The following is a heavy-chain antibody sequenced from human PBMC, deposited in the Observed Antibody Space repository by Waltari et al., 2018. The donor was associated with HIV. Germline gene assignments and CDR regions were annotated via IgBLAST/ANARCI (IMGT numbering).Heavy chain of an antibody. V-gene: IGHV3-30*18. D-gene: IGHD2-2*01. Sequence: QVHLVASGGGLVRPGRSLRLSCAASGFTFTTHGMHWVRQAPGKGLEWVALISNDGNDKKYADSVKGRFTISRDNSKNTVSLQMSSLRAEDTALYFCAKDDVGRDQLPEYYYYYYGMDVWGQGTSVIVSS. CDR1: GFTFTTHG. CDR3: AKDDVGRDQLPEYYYYYYGMDV. J-gene: IGHJ6*02. CDR2: ISNDGNDK.